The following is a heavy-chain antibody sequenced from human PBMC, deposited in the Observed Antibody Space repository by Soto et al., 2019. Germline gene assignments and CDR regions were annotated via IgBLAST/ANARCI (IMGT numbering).Heavy chain of an antibody. V-gene: IGHV3-33*01. Sequence: QVQLVESGGGVVQPGRSLRLSCAASGFTFSSYGMHWVRQAPGKGLEWVAVIWYDGSNKYYADSVKGRFTISRDNSKNPLYLQMNSLRAEDTAVYYCARENTAMGSYYFDYWGQGTLVTVSS. CDR1: GFTFSSYG. D-gene: IGHD5-18*01. CDR3: ARENTAMGSYYFDY. CDR2: IWYDGSNK. J-gene: IGHJ4*02.